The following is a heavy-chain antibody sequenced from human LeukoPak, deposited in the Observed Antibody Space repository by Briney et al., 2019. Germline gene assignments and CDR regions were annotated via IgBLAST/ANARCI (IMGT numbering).Heavy chain of an antibody. CDR2: MSSDESTT. CDR1: GFTLSSYW. Sequence: GGSLRLSCAASGFTLSSYWMHWARQPPGKGLVWVSRMSSDESTTNYADSVMGRFTISRDNAKNALYLQMNNLRAEDTAIYFCARGRGPYGWFDPWGQGTLVTVSS. V-gene: IGHV3-74*01. J-gene: IGHJ5*02. CDR3: ARGRGPYGWFDP. D-gene: IGHD3-10*01.